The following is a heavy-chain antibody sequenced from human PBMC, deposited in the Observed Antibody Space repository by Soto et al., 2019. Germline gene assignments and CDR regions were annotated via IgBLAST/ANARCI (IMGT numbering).Heavy chain of an antibody. CDR2: ISGSGGST. D-gene: IGHD3-22*01. V-gene: IGHV3-23*01. J-gene: IGHJ4*02. CDR1: GFTFSSYA. CDR3: AKSWGHYYDSSGYYPFDY. Sequence: GGSLRLSCAASGFTFSSYAMSWVRQAPGKGLEWVSAISGSGGSTYYADSVKGRFTISRDNSKNTLYLQMNSLRAEDTAVYYCAKSWGHYYDSSGYYPFDYWGQGTLVTVSS.